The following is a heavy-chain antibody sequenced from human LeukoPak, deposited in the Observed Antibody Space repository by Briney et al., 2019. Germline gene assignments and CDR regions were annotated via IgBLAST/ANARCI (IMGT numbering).Heavy chain of an antibody. CDR3: ARDTYSSGTYHYYYYMGV. J-gene: IGHJ6*03. D-gene: IGHD3-10*01. Sequence: SETLSLTCTVSGGSISSYYWCWIRQPAGKGLEWIGRIYTSGSTNYNPSLKSRVTISVDTSKNQFSLKLSSVTAADTAVYYCARDTYSSGTYHYYYYMGVWGKGTTVTISS. V-gene: IGHV4-4*07. CDR1: GGSISSYY. CDR2: IYTSGST.